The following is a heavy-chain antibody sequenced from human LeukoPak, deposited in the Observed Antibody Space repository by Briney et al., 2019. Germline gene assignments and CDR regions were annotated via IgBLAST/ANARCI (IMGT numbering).Heavy chain of an antibody. V-gene: IGHV4-34*01. J-gene: IGHJ4*02. CDR1: SGSINTYY. CDR2: ISHSGST. D-gene: IGHD3-22*01. CDR3: VTYYYGSSAPKRNY. Sequence: SETLSLTCTVSSGSINTYYWSWIRQPPGEGLEWIGEISHSGSTTYNPSLRSRVTISGDTSKKQFSLKLSSVTAADTAVYYCVTYYYGSSAPKRNYWGQGILVTVSS.